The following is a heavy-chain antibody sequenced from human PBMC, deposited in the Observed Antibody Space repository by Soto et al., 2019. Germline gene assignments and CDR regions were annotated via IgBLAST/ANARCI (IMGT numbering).Heavy chain of an antibody. CDR1: GYTFTGYY. D-gene: IGHD3-9*01. Sequence: ASVKVSCKASGYTFTGYYMHWVRQAPGQGLEWMGWINPNSGGTNYAQKFQGWVTMTRDTSISTAYMELSRLRSDDTAVYYCARGKLRYFDWLFSRYYYYGMDVWGQGTMVTVSS. V-gene: IGHV1-2*04. CDR3: ARGKLRYFDWLFSRYYYYGMDV. CDR2: INPNSGGT. J-gene: IGHJ6*02.